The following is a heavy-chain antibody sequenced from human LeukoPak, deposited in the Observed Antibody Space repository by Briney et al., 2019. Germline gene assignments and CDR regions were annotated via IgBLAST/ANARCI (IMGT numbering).Heavy chain of an antibody. J-gene: IGHJ6*03. D-gene: IGHD3-10*01. CDR1: GFTFSSYG. CDR2: IRYDGSNK. V-gene: IGHV3-30*02. Sequence: GGSLRLSCAASGFTFSSYGMHWVRQAPGKGLEWVAFIRYDGSNKYYADSVKGRFTISRDNSKNTLYLQMNSLRAEDTAVYYCAKAFYGSGSYYGYYYYYYMDVWGKGTTVTISS. CDR3: AKAFYGSGSYYGYYYYYYMDV.